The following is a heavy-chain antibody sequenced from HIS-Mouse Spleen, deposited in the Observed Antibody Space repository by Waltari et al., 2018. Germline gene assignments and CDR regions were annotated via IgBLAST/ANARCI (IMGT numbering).Heavy chain of an antibody. CDR1: GGSISSSSYY. V-gene: IGHV4-39*07. CDR3: AREIPYSSSWYDWYFDL. D-gene: IGHD6-13*01. CDR2: LYYSGST. Sequence: QLQLQESGPGLVKPSETLSLTCTVSGGSISSSSYYWGWIRQPPGKGLEGIGRLYYSGSTYSNPSLRSLGTISVDTSKNQFSLKLSSVTAADTAVYYCAREIPYSSSWYDWYFDLWGRGTLVTVSS. J-gene: IGHJ2*01.